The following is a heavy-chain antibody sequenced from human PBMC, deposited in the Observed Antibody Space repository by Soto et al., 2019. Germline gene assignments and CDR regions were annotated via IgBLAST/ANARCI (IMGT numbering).Heavy chain of an antibody. Sequence: GGSLRLSCAASGFTVSSNYMSWVRQAPGKGLEWVSVIYSGGSTYYADSVKGRFTISRDNSKNTLYLQMNSLRAEDTAVYYCARDYDSSGYPGWFDPWGQGTLVTVSS. J-gene: IGHJ5*02. D-gene: IGHD3-22*01. CDR2: IYSGGST. CDR1: GFTVSSNY. CDR3: ARDYDSSGYPGWFDP. V-gene: IGHV3-66*01.